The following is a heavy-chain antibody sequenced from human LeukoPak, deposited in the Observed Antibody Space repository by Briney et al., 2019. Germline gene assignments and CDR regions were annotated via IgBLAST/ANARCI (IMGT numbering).Heavy chain of an antibody. V-gene: IGHV1-46*01. D-gene: IGHD4-23*01. J-gene: IGHJ3*01. CDR2: INPSGGRT. CDR1: GYTFTTYY. Sequence: GASVKVSCKASGYTFTTYYMHWVRQAPGRGLEWMGVINPSGGRTSYAQKFQGRVTMTRDTSTSTVYMELSSLRSEDTAVYYCARDMSTRVTPISYAFDVWGQGTMVTVSS. CDR3: ARDMSTRVTPISYAFDV.